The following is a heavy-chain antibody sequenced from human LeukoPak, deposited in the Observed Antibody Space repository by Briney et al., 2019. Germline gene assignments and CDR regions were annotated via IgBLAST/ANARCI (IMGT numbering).Heavy chain of an antibody. Sequence: GGSLRLSCAASGFTFSSYRMNWVRQAPGKGLEWVANIKQDGSEKYYVDSVKGRFTISRDNAKNSLFLQMNSLRAEDTAVYYCAKGGKWDVTPFDYWGQGTLVTVSS. D-gene: IGHD1-26*01. CDR1: GFTFSSYR. CDR2: IKQDGSEK. V-gene: IGHV3-7*01. CDR3: AKGGKWDVTPFDY. J-gene: IGHJ4*02.